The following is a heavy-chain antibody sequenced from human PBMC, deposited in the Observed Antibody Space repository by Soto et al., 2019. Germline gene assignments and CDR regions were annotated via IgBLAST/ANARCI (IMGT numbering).Heavy chain of an antibody. J-gene: IGHJ6*03. CDR1: GFTFGSYV. CDR2: LGGNGFTT. D-gene: IGHD4-17*01. CDR3: AKALRHSLNFFYYMDV. Sequence: EVQLLESGGGLVQPGGSLRLSCVVSGFTFGSYVMSWVRQAPEKGPEWVAILGGNGFTTYYGDTVKGRFTISGDKSKSTLFVEMNSLRADDTGVYYCAKALRHSLNFFYYMDVWGRGTSVTVSS. V-gene: IGHV3-23*01.